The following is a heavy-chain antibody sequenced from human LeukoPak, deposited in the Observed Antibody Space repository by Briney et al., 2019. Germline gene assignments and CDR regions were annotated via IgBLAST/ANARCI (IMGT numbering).Heavy chain of an antibody. CDR1: GGSISSYH. CDR2: IYTSGST. J-gene: IGHJ4*02. CDR3: ARGGYYYDSSGPYYFDY. D-gene: IGHD3-22*01. Sequence: PSETLSLTCTVSGGSISSYHWSWIRQPAGKGLEWIGRIYTSGSTNYNPSLKSRVTMSVDTSKNQFSLKLSSVTAADTAVYYCARGGYYYDSSGPYYFDYWGQGTLVTVSS. V-gene: IGHV4-4*07.